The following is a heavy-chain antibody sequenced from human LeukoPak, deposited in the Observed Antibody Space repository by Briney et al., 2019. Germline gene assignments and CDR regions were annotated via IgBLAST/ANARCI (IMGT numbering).Heavy chain of an antibody. D-gene: IGHD6-13*01. CDR3: ARDRLAAAGNFDY. J-gene: IGHJ4*02. V-gene: IGHV3-21*01. CDR1: GFTSSSYS. Sequence: GGSLRLSCAASGFTSSSYSMNWARQAPGKGLEWVSSISSSSSYIYYADSVKGRFTISRDNAKNSLYLQMNSLRAEDTAVYYCARDRLAAAGNFDYWGQGTLVTVSS. CDR2: ISSSSSYI.